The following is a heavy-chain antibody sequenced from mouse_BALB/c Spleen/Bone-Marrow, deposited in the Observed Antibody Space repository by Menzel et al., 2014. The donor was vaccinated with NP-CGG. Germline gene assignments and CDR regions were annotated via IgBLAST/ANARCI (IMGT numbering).Heavy chain of an antibody. V-gene: IGHV3-8*02. D-gene: IGHD2-4*01. CDR2: ISYSGST. Sequence: VQLQQPGPSLVKPSQTLTLSCSVTGDAITSGYWNWIRKFPGNKLEYMGHISYSGSTYYNPSLKSRISITRDTSKNQYSLHLRSVTTDDAATYYCARFDYDYALDYWGQGTSVTVSS. CDR1: GDAITSGY. J-gene: IGHJ4*01. CDR3: ARFDYDYALDY.